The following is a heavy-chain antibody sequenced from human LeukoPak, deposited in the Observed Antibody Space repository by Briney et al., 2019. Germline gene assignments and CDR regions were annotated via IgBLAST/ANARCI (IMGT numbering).Heavy chain of an antibody. CDR3: AREQWLAYGMDV. CDR1: GGSFSGYY. Sequence: SETLSLTCAVYGGSFSGYYWSWIRQPPGKGLEWIGSIYNSGSTYYNPSLKSRVTISVDTSKNQFSLKLSSVTAADTALYYCAREQWLAYGMDVWGQGTTVTVS. J-gene: IGHJ6*02. CDR2: IYNSGST. V-gene: IGHV4-34*01. D-gene: IGHD6-19*01.